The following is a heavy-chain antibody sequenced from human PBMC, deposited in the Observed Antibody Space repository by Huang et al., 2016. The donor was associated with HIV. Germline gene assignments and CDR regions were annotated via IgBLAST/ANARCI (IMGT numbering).Heavy chain of an antibody. CDR1: RGSLSGYY. J-gene: IGHJ5*02. D-gene: IGHD3-16*01. Sequence: QVQLYQWGAGLLRPSETLSLTCAVYRGSLSGYYWSWIRQSPEKGLAWIGEINYSGTINYSPSLKSRVTISVDTSKKQLSLKLKSVTAADTAVYYCAREVMTSFGGPFDPWGQGTLVAVSS. CDR3: AREVMTSFGGPFDP. V-gene: IGHV4-34*01. CDR2: INYSGTI.